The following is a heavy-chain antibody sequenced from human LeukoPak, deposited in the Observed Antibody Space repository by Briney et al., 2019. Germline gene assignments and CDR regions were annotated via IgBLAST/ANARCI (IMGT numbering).Heavy chain of an antibody. J-gene: IGHJ4*02. V-gene: IGHV4-61*09. CDR1: GGSISSGSYY. CDR2: IYRSGST. CDR3: ARGPTTVTRAFDY. D-gene: IGHD4-17*01. Sequence: SQTLSLTCTVSGGSISSGSYYWSWIRQPGGKRLEWIGHIYRSGSTNYNPSLKSRVTISVDTSKNQFSLKLSSVTAADTAVYYCARGPTTVTRAFDYWGQGTLVTVSS.